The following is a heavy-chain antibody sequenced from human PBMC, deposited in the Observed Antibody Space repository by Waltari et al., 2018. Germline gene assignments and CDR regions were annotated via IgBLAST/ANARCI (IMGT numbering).Heavy chain of an antibody. D-gene: IGHD6-13*01. CDR2: IYYSGTT. CDR1: GGSISSSSSH. V-gene: IGHV4-39*01. Sequence: QLQLQESGPGLVKPSATLSLTCTVSGGSISSSSSHWGWIRQPPGKGLEWMGRIYYSGTTNYNPSLKRRVTISVDTAKNQFSRKLSSVTAADTAVYYCARHGASWFEDYWGQGTLVTVSS. CDR3: ARHGASWFEDY. J-gene: IGHJ4*02.